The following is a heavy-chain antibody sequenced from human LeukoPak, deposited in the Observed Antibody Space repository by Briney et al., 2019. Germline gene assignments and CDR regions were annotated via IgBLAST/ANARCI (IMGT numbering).Heavy chain of an antibody. CDR1: GFTFSSYS. D-gene: IGHD3-16*01. V-gene: IGHV3-21*01. J-gene: IGHJ5*02. CDR3: ARDRGNNWFDP. Sequence: GGALRLSCAASGFTFSSYSMKWVRQAPGEGVEWVSSISSSSSYIYYADSVKGRFTISRDNAKDSLYLQMNSLRAEDTAVYYCARDRGNNWFDPWGQGTLVTVSS. CDR2: ISSSSSYI.